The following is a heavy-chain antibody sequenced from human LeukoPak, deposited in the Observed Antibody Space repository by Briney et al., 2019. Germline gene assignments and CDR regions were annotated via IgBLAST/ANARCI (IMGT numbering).Heavy chain of an antibody. J-gene: IGHJ4*02. V-gene: IGHV3-13*01. Sequence: PGGSLRLSCAASGFTFSSYDMHWVRQATGKGLEWVSAIGTAGDTYYPGSVKGRFTISRENAKNSLYLQMNSLRAGDTAVYYCARGSPGPTGYYFDYWGQRTLVTASS. CDR2: IGTAGDT. CDR3: ARGSPGPTGYYFDY. CDR1: GFTFSSYD.